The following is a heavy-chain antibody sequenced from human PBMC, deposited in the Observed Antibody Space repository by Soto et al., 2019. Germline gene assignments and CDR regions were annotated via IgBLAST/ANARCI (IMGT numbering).Heavy chain of an antibody. Sequence: GGSLRLSCEVSGFTLSMYSMTWVRQAPGKGLERVAKIPQEGSDGHYVDSVKGRFTISRDNAKNSVYLQMNSLRAEDTAVYYCARDQLILPAHDFFYGSDVWGQGAKVTV. V-gene: IGHV3-7*03. CDR1: GFTLSMYS. CDR3: ARDQLILPAHDFFYGSDV. D-gene: IGHD2-21*02. J-gene: IGHJ6*02. CDR2: IPQEGSDG.